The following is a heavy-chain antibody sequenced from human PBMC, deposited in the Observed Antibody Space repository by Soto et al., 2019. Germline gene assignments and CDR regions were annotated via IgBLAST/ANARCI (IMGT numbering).Heavy chain of an antibody. D-gene: IGHD4-17*01. CDR3: ARDGGDYGFDY. CDR2: ISYDGSNK. J-gene: IGHJ4*02. V-gene: IGHV3-30-3*01. Sequence: GGSLRLSCAASGFTFSSYAMHWVRQAPGKGLEWVAVISYDGSNKYYADSVKGRFTISRDNSKNTLYLQMNSLRAEDTAVYYCARDGGDYGFDYWGQGTLVAVSS. CDR1: GFTFSSYA.